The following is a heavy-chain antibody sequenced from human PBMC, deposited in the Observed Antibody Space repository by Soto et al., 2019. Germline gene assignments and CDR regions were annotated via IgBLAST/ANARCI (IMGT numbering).Heavy chain of an antibody. V-gene: IGHV3-33*01. CDR3: VRGGGYEASCYAGVCAFDI. J-gene: IGHJ3*02. CDR1: GFTFSSYG. D-gene: IGHD2-2*01. CDR2: IWYDGSNK. Sequence: GGSLRLSCAASGFTFSSYGMHWVRPAPGKGLERVAVIWYDGSNKYYADTVKGRFNISRDNSKNTLYLKMNSLRAEDTAVYYCVRGGGYEASCYAGVCAFDIWGQGTMVTVSS.